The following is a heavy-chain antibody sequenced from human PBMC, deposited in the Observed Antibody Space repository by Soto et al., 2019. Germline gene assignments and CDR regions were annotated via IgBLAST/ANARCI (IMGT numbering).Heavy chain of an antibody. J-gene: IGHJ6*02. Sequence: KPSETLSLTCTVSGGSVSSGSYYGSYYWSWIRQPPGRGLEWIGYIYYSGSTNYNPSLKSRVTISADASKNQFSLKLSSVTAADTAVYYCAKSGGKLGYYELDVWGQGTTVTVSS. D-gene: IGHD3-16*01. V-gene: IGHV4-61*01. CDR3: AKSGGKLGYYELDV. CDR2: IYYSGST. CDR1: GGSVSSGSYYGSYY.